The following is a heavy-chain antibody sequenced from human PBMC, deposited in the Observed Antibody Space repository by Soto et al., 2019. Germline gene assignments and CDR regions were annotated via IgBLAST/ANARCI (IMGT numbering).Heavy chain of an antibody. J-gene: IGHJ5*02. D-gene: IGHD3-22*01. CDR2: IYYESS. CDR3: ARAYYDTSGYSLDP. CDR1: GGSISSGDYY. V-gene: IGHV4-61*08. Sequence: SETLSLTCTVSGGSISSGDYYWSWIRQPPGKGLEWIGYIYYESSNYNPSLKSRVIISVDTSKNQFSLRLSSVTAADTAVYYCARAYYDTSGYSLDPWGQGTLVNVSS.